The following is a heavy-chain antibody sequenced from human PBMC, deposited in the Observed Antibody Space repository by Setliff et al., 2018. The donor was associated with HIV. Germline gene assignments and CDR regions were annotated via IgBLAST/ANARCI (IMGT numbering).Heavy chain of an antibody. V-gene: IGHV3-23*01. D-gene: IGHD1-7*01. CDR3: AKVRWTANYYFDC. CDR2: ISDSADGLTT. CDR1: GFAFSTYA. Sequence: PGGSLRLSCAASGFAFSTYAMSWVRQASGKGLEWVSAISDSADGLTTFYADSVKGRFTISRDNSKDTLYLQMNSLRAEDTALYYCAKVRWTANYYFDCWGQGTLVTVSS. J-gene: IGHJ4*02.